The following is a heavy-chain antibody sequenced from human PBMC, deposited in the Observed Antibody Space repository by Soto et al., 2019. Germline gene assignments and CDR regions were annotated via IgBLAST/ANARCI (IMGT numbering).Heavy chain of an antibody. Sequence: QVQLVQSGAEVKKPGSSVKVSCKASGGTLSSYTFSWVRQAPGQGIEWMGRIIPNLGITNYAQKFQGRITIIVDKSTSTAYMELSSLRSEDTAVYYCARDKGYCSGASCPDFDYWGQGTLVTVSS. V-gene: IGHV1-69*08. J-gene: IGHJ4*02. CDR3: ARDKGYCSGASCPDFDY. CDR2: IIPNLGIT. D-gene: IGHD2-15*01. CDR1: GGTLSSYT.